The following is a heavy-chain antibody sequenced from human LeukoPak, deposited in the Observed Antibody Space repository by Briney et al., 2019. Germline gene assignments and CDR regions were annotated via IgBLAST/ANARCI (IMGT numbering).Heavy chain of an antibody. CDR2: IFYDGSKE. J-gene: IGHJ4*02. Sequence: GGSLRLSCAASGFTFSNYGMHWVRQAPGKGLEWLAAIFYDGSKEHYADTVKGRFTISRDNSKNTLYLQVNSLTADDTAVYYCARDQALYFSYGDYWGQGTLVTVPS. V-gene: IGHV3-33*01. CDR3: ARDQALYFSYGDY. D-gene: IGHD2/OR15-2a*01. CDR1: GFTFSNYG.